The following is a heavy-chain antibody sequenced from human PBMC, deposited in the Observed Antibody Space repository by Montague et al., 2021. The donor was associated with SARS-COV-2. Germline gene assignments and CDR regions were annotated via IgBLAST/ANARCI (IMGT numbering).Heavy chain of an antibody. CDR1: GFTFSSYA. D-gene: IGHD4-11*01. Sequence: SLRLSCAASGFTFSSYAMHWVRQAPGKGLKWVAVIPYDGSNKYYADSVKGRFTISRDNSKNTLYLQMNSLRAEDTAVYYCASLKTDYSNYFDYWGQGTLVTVSS. V-gene: IGHV3-30*04. CDR2: IPYDGSNK. CDR3: ASLKTDYSNYFDY. J-gene: IGHJ4*02.